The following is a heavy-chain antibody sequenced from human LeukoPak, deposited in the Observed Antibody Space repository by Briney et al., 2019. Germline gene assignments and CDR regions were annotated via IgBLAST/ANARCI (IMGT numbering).Heavy chain of an antibody. CDR3: ARSSDFSSGHYGY. CDR1: GFTFSYYW. CDR2: INSDGSKT. J-gene: IGHJ4*02. Sequence: GGSLRLSCAASGFTFSYYWMHWVRQAPGKGLVWVSSINSDGSKTRYADSVKGRFTISRDNAKNTLLLQMNSLRADDTAVYYCARSSDFSSGHYGYWGQGTLVSVSS. V-gene: IGHV3-74*01. D-gene: IGHD3-3*01.